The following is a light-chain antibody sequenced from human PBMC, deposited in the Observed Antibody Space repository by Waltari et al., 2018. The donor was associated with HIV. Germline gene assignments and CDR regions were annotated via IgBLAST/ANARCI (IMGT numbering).Light chain of an antibody. CDR1: TPPTGRNT. Sequence: QSVLTQPPSASGTPEPRFTLPCSGPTPPTGRNTVSWLQQFPGTAPKVLIYGKDQRPSGVPDRFSGSKSGTSASLAISGLQSEDEADYYCASWDDSLNGPVFGGGTKLTVV. V-gene: IGLV1-44*01. CDR3: ASWDDSLNGPV. J-gene: IGLJ2*01. CDR2: GKD.